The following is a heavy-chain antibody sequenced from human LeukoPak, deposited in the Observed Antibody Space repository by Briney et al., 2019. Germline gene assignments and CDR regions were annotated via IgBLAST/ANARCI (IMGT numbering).Heavy chain of an antibody. D-gene: IGHD3-22*01. V-gene: IGHV4-59*01. CDR3: ARGIITMIVVADYYFDY. Sequence: PSETLSLTCTVSGGSISSYYWSWIRQPPGKGLEWIGYIYYSGSTNYNPSLKSRVTISVDTSKNQFSLKLSSVTAADTAVYYCARGIITMIVVADYYFDYWGQGTLVTVSS. CDR2: IYYSGST. J-gene: IGHJ4*02. CDR1: GGSISSYY.